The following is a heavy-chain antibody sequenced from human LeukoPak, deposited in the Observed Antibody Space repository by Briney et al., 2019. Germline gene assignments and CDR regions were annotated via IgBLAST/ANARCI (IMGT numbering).Heavy chain of an antibody. CDR2: ISSSGSTI. J-gene: IGHJ4*02. V-gene: IGHV3-48*03. CDR1: GFTFSSYE. CDR3: ARDGASKSRIVVVADHFDY. Sequence: GSLRLSCAASGFTFSSYEMNWVRQAPGKGLEWVSYISSSGSTIYYADSVKGRFTISRDNAKNSLYLQMNSLRAEDTAVYYCARDGASKSRIVVVADHFDYWGQGTLVTVSS. D-gene: IGHD3-22*01.